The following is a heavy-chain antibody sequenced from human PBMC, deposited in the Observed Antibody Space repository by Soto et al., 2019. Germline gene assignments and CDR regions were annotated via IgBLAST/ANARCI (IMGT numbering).Heavy chain of an antibody. CDR3: AKGLYSSGYLVFDF. CDR2: ISGSGDSI. D-gene: IGHD6-19*01. Sequence: PGGSLRLSCAASGFTFSSYAMNWVRQARGKGLEWVSSISGSGDSIYYADPVKGRFTISRENSNSTLSLQMNSLRAEDTAVYYCAKGLYSSGYLVFDFWGQGILVTVSS. CDR1: GFTFSSYA. V-gene: IGHV3-23*01. J-gene: IGHJ4*02.